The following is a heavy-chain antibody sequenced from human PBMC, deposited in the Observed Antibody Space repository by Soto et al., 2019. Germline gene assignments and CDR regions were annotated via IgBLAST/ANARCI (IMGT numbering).Heavy chain of an antibody. CDR2: TRNKANSYTS. D-gene: IGHD1-26*01. V-gene: IGHV3-72*01. J-gene: IGHJ4*02. CDR1: GFTFSDYY. CDR3: DRDTGGSYDF. Sequence: EVQLVESGGGLVQPGGSLRLSCAASGFTFSDYYMDWVRQLPGKGLEWVGRTRNKANSYTSEYAPSVKGRFTISRHDSEDSMFLQLNSLKTEDTAVYYCDRDTGGSYDFWGQGALVTVSS.